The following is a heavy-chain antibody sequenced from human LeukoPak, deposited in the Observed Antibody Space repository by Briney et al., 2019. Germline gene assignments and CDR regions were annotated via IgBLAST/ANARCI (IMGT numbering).Heavy chain of an antibody. V-gene: IGHV3-33*06. CDR1: GFTFSSYG. CDR2: IWYDGSNE. D-gene: IGHD3-16*01. CDR3: AKDRYSYAFEYFES. J-gene: IGHJ4*02. Sequence: PGRSLRLSCVASGFTFSSYGMHWVRQAPGKGLDWVAVIWYDGSNEYYADSVKGRFTISRDNSKNTLSLQVSSLRAEDTAVYYCAKDRYSYAFEYFESWGQGTLVTVSS.